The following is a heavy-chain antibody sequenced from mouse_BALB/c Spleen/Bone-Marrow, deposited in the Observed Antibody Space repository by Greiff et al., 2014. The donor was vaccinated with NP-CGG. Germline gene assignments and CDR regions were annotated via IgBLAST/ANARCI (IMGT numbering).Heavy chain of an antibody. V-gene: IGHV2-6-5*01. CDR2: IWGGGST. Sequence: VKLEESGPGLVAPSQSLSITCTVSGFSLNDYGVSWIRQPPGKGLEWLGVIWGGGSTNYNSALKSRLSSSKDNSKSQVFLKRNSLQTDDTAMYYCAKQYGNYDWYFDDWGAGTTVTVSS. CDR1: GFSLNDYG. CDR3: AKQYGNYDWYFDD. D-gene: IGHD2-1*01. J-gene: IGHJ1*01.